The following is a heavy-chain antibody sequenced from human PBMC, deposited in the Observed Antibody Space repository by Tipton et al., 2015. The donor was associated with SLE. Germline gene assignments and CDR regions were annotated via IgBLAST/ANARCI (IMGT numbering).Heavy chain of an antibody. J-gene: IGHJ4*02. CDR2: IKSKTEGGTT. D-gene: IGHD3-22*01. Sequence: SLRLSCAASGFTFSNAWMSWVRQAPGKGLEWVGRIKSKTEGGTTDYAASVKGRFTISRDDSKNTLYVQMNSLKTEDTAVYYCITEDRRSGYYPAYFDSWDQGTLVTVSS. CDR3: ITEDRRSGYYPAYFDS. V-gene: IGHV3-15*01. CDR1: GFTFSNAW.